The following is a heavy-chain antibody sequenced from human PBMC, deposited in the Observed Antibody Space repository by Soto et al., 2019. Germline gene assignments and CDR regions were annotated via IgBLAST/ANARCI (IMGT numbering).Heavy chain of an antibody. J-gene: IGHJ5*02. D-gene: IGHD6-19*01. CDR2: INSDGSST. CDR1: GFTFSSYW. CDR3: AREYSSGWLIWFDP. V-gene: IGHV3-74*01. Sequence: EVQLVESGGGLVQPGGSLRLSCAASGFTFSSYWMHWVRQAPGNGLVWVSRINSDGSSTSYADSVKGRFTISRDNAKNTLYLQMNSLRAEDTTVYYCAREYSSGWLIWFDPWGQGTLVTVSS.